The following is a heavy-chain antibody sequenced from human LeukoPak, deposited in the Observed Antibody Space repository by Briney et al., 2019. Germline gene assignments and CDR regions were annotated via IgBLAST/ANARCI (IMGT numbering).Heavy chain of an antibody. CDR3: AKGVYYYDSSGYSYYFDY. CDR2: SSGSGGST. V-gene: IGHV3-23*01. D-gene: IGHD3-22*01. Sequence: GGSLRLSCAASGFTFSSYAMSWVRQAPGKELEWVSASSGSGGSTYYADSVKGRFTISRDNSKNTLYLQMNSLRAEDTAVYYCAKGVYYYDSSGYSYYFDYWGQGTLVTVSS. CDR1: GFTFSSYA. J-gene: IGHJ4*02.